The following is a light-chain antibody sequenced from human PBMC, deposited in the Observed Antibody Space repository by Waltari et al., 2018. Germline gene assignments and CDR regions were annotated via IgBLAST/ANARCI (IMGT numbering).Light chain of an antibody. CDR1: QSLLHSNGYNY. CDR2: LGS. V-gene: IGKV2-28*01. CDR3: MQALQTPWT. Sequence: DIVMTQSPLTLPVTPGEPASISCRSSQSLLHSNGYNYLDWYLQKPGQSPQLLIYLGSSRASVVPDRFSGSGSGTDVTLKISSVDAEDVGVYYCMQALQTPWTFGQGTKLEIK. J-gene: IGKJ2*01.